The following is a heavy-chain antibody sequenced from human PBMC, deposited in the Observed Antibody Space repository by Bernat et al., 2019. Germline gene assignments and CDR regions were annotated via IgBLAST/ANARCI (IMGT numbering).Heavy chain of an antibody. J-gene: IGHJ5*02. D-gene: IGHD6-6*01. CDR2: INPNSGGT. Sequence: QVQLVQSGAEVKKPGASVKVSCKASGYTFTGYYMHWVRQAPGQGLEWMGWINPNSGGTNYAQKFQGRLTMTRDTSISTAYRELSRLRSDDTAVYYCARDRFLDSSFWFDPWGQGPRVTFPS. CDR3: ARDRFLDSSFWFDP. CDR1: GYTFTGYY. V-gene: IGHV1-2*02.